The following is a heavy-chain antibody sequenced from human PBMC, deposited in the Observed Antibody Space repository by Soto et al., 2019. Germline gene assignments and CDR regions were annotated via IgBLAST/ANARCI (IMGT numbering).Heavy chain of an antibody. CDR1: GLTFEKCS. CDR3: AADTGDIEVVPATT. D-gene: IGHD2-15*01. J-gene: IGHJ4*02. CDR2: ISPASTYI. Sequence: PGGSLRLSCAASGLTFEKCSMNWVRQPPGRGPEWLASISPASTYIRYADSVKGRFTISRDNARNSLSLQMMSLRADDTAMYYCAADTGDIEVVPATTWGQGTLVTVSS. V-gene: IGHV3-21*04.